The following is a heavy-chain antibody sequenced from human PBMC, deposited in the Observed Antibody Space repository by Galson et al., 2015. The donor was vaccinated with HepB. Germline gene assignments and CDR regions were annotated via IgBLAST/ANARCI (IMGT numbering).Heavy chain of an antibody. J-gene: IGHJ4*02. Sequence: SVKVSCKASGYTFTSYYIHWVRQAPGQGLEWMGIINPGGGHTTYAQKFQGRVTLTRDTSTSTVYMGLSSPRSDDTAVYYCTRDANWGSQDYFDSWGQGTLVTVSS. V-gene: IGHV1-46*03. CDR2: INPGGGHT. CDR3: TRDANWGSQDYFDS. CDR1: GYTFTSYY. D-gene: IGHD7-27*01.